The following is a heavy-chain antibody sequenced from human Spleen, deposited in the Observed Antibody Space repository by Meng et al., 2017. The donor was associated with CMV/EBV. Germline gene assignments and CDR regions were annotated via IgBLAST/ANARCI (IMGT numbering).Heavy chain of an antibody. D-gene: IGHD2-2*01. CDR3: AREDIVVVPAAIEEAFDI. CDR1: GGSISSYY. J-gene: IGHJ3*02. Sequence: SETLSLTCTVSGGSISSYYWSWIRQPPGKGLEWIGYIYYSGSTNYNPSLKSRVTISVDTSKNQFSLKLSSVTAADTAVYYCAREDIVVVPAAIEEAFDIWGQGTMVTVSS. V-gene: IGHV4-59*01. CDR2: IYYSGST.